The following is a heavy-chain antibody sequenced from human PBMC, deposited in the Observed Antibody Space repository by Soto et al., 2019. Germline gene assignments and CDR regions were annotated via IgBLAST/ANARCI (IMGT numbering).Heavy chain of an antibody. CDR1: GFSFNNNA. Sequence: PGGSLRLSCAASGFSFNNNALHWVRQAPGKGLEWVAIISYDGINNFYADSVRGRFTVSRDNSKNTLYLHLNSLKIEDTAVYFCARERSGDFWTGAHNFYYYGMDLWGQGTTVTVS. V-gene: IGHV3-30-3*01. D-gene: IGHD3-3*01. J-gene: IGHJ6*02. CDR2: ISYDGINN. CDR3: ARERSGDFWTGAHNFYYYGMDL.